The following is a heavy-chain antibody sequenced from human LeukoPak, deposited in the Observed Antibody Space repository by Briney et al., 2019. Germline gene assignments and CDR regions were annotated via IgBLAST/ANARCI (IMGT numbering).Heavy chain of an antibody. CDR3: AFYFGWAFDC. V-gene: IGHV3-7*05. Sequence: GGSLRLSCAASGFIFSSYCMTWVRQAPGKGLEWVANIKKDGTAQYYVDPMKGRFTISNNTANNSLYLQMSSLRGEETAVYFCAFYFGWAFDCRGQGTLVTVSS. D-gene: IGHD6-19*01. J-gene: IGHJ4*02. CDR1: GFIFSSYC. CDR2: IKKDGTAQ.